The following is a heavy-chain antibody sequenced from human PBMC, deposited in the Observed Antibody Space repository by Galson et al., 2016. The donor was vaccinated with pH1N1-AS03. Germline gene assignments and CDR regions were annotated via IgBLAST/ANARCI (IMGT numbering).Heavy chain of an antibody. V-gene: IGHV5-51*01. CDR2: IYPGDSDT. CDR1: GYKFTNYW. D-gene: IGHD1-26*01. CDR3: ARRVSYTGGYPLDY. J-gene: IGHJ4*02. Sequence: QSGAEVKKPGESLKISCKGSGYKFTNYWTGWVRQMPGQGLEWMGSIYPGDSDTRYSPSFQGQVTISADKSINTAYLQWSSLKASDTAMYYCARRVSYTGGYPLDYWGQGTLVTVSS.